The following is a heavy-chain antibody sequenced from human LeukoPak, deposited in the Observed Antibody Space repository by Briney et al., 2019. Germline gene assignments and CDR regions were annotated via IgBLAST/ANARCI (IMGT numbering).Heavy chain of an antibody. CDR3: ASAIWFGELIRDY. CDR1: GGTFSSYA. Sequence: EASVKVSCKASGGTFSSYAISWVRQAPGQGLEWMGRIIPILGIANYAQKFQGRVTITADKSTSTAYMELSSLRSEDTAVYYCASAIWFGELIRDYWGQGTLVTVSS. D-gene: IGHD3-10*01. V-gene: IGHV1-69*04. CDR2: IIPILGIA. J-gene: IGHJ4*02.